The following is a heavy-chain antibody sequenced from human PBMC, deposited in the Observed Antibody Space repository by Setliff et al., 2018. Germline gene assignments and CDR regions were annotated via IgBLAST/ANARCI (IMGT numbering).Heavy chain of an antibody. J-gene: IGHJ4*02. D-gene: IGHD6-6*01. CDR2: INHSGSS. Sequence: PSETLSLTCAVSGDSISSGNWWSWVRQPPEKGLEWIGEINHSGSSNYNPSLKSRVTISVDTSKNQFSLKLTSVTAADTAVYYCARGRNVAARLLDSWGQGARVTVSS. V-gene: IGHV4-4*02. CDR3: ARGRNVAARLLDS. CDR1: GDSISSGNW.